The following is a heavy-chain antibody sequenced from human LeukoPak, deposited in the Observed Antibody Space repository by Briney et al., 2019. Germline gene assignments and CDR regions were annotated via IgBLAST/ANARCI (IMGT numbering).Heavy chain of an antibody. J-gene: IGHJ6*03. CDR2: VDHTGST. CDR1: DDSITMYY. V-gene: IGHV4-59*01. D-gene: IGHD4-11*01. Sequence: SETLSLTCSVSDDSITMYYWTWIRQPPGKGLEWIGYVDHTGSTEFNPSLNGRVSISRDTSNNFFSLRLRSVTAADTAVYFCARGRVSSSTWYSTYYYFFYMDFWGKGTTVTVSS. CDR3: ARGRVSSSTWYSTYYYFFYMDF.